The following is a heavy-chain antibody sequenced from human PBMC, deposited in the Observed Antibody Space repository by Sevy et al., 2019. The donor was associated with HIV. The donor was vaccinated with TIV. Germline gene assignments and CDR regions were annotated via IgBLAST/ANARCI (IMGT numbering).Heavy chain of an antibody. CDR3: AKVARRIAVAGTEGGYFHY. D-gene: IGHD6-19*01. V-gene: IGHV3-23*01. J-gene: IGHJ4*02. Sequence: GGSLRLSCAASGFTFSSYAMSWVRQAPGKGLEWVSAISGSGGSTYYADSVKGRFTISRDNSKNTLYLQMNSLRAEDTAVYYCAKVARRIAVAGTEGGYFHYWGQGTLVTVSS. CDR2: ISGSGGST. CDR1: GFTFSSYA.